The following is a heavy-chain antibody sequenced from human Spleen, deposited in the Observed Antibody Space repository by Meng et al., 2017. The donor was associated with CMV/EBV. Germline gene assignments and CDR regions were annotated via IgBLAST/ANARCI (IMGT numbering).Heavy chain of an antibody. D-gene: IGHD3-3*01. CDR2: ISSSGASI. CDR1: GFTFNDYY. CDR3: AKDAVNLDDFWNGDDDQTYYFDH. V-gene: IGHV3-11*04. J-gene: IGHJ4*02. Sequence: GESLKISCAASGFTFNDYYMTWIRQAPGKGLDWISYISSSGASINTADSVKGRFTISRDNSKNTLYLQMSSLRSEDTAVYYCAKDAVNLDDFWNGDDDQTYYFDHWGQGTLVTVSS.